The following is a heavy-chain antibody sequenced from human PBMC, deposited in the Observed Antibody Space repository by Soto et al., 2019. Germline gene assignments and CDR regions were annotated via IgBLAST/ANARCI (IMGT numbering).Heavy chain of an antibody. CDR3: ARGKYYYDSSGYSGIAFDI. V-gene: IGHV1-3*02. CDR2: SNAGNGNT. D-gene: IGHD3-22*01. J-gene: IGHJ3*02. Sequence: QVQLVQSGAEVKKPVASVKVSCKASGYTFTSYAMHWVRQTPGQRLEWMGWSNAGNGNTKYSQEFQGRVTITRDTSASTAYMELSSLRSEDMAVYYCARGKYYYDSSGYSGIAFDIWGQGTMVTVSS. CDR1: GYTFTSYA.